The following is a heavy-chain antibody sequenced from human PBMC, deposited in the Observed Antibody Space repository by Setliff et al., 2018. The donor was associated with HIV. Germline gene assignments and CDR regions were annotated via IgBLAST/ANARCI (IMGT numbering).Heavy chain of an antibody. CDR2: ISGSGAKT. V-gene: IGHV3-23*01. J-gene: IGHJ4*02. CDR3: ARDGVQYQLPLDY. CDR1: GFTFSSFA. D-gene: IGHD2-2*01. Sequence: GGSLRLSCVASGFTFSSFAMSWVRQTPRKGLEWVSGISGSGAKTYYADSVKGRFTISRDNSNYTMYLQMNTLRVEDTAVYYCARDGVQYQLPLDYWGQGHWSPSPQ.